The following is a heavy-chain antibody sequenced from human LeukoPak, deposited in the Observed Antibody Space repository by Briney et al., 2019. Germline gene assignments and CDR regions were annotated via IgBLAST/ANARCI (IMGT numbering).Heavy chain of an antibody. V-gene: IGHV3-7*01. CDR1: GFTFSTFW. CDR3: AREREGAFDY. Sequence: PGGSLRLSCAASGFTFSTFWMSWVRQAPGKGLEWVANIKQDGSDQYDVDSVEGRFTISRDNAQNSLYLQMNSLRAGDTAVYYCAREREGAFDYWGQGTLVTVSS. J-gene: IGHJ4*02. D-gene: IGHD1-26*01. CDR2: IKQDGSDQ.